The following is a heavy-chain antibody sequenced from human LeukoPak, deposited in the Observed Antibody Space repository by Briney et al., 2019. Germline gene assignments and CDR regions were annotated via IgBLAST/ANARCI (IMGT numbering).Heavy chain of an antibody. D-gene: IGHD7-27*01. J-gene: IGHJ4*02. CDR1: GFTFSSYT. CDR3: AKDGGLWVSAHWGDS. Sequence: GGSLRLSCAASGFTFSSYTMSWVRQAPGKGLEWVSTITTSDGNTYYADSVKGRFAVSRDNSKNTLFLQMNSPRAEDTAVYYCAKDGGLWVSAHWGDSWGRGTLVTVSS. CDR2: ITTSDGNT. V-gene: IGHV3-23*01.